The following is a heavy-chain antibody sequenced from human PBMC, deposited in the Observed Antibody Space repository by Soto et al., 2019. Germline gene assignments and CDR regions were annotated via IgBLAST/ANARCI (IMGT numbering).Heavy chain of an antibody. V-gene: IGHV3-23*01. CDR3: AKGGTTVVTDFDY. CDR1: GFTFSSYA. D-gene: IGHD4-17*01. CDR2: ISGSGGTT. Sequence: EVQLLESGGGLVQPGGSLRLSCAASGFTFSSYAMSWVHQAPGKGLEWVSSISGSGGTTYYADSVKGRFTISRDKSKNTLFLQMNSLRVEDTALYYCAKGGTTVVTDFDYWGHGALVTVSS. J-gene: IGHJ4*01.